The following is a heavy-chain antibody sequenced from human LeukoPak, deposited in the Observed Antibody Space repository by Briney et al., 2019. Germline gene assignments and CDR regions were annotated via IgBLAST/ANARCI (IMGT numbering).Heavy chain of an antibody. CDR3: ARDRGMYYYDSSGYSSFDP. V-gene: IGHV1-18*01. CDR1: GYTFTSYG. Sequence: ASVKVSCKASGYTFTSYGISWVRQAPGQGLEWMGWISAYNGNTNYAQKLQGRVTMTTDTSTSTAYMELRSLRSEDTAVYYCARDRGMYYYDSSGYSSFDPWGQGTLVTVSS. J-gene: IGHJ5*02. CDR2: ISAYNGNT. D-gene: IGHD3-22*01.